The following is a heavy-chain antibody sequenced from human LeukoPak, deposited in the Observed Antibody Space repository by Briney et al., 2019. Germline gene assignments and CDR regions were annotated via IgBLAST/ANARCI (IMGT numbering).Heavy chain of an antibody. D-gene: IGHD5-18*01. CDR1: GFTFSSYA. V-gene: IGHV3-30-3*02. CDR3: AKWWVTWIRADDAFDI. CDR2: ISYDGSNK. J-gene: IGHJ3*02. Sequence: GGSLRLSCAASGFTFSSYAMPWVRQAPGKGLEWVAVISYDGSNKYYADSVKGRFTISRDNSKNTLYLQMNSLRAEDTAVYYCAKWWVTWIRADDAFDIWGQGTMVTVSS.